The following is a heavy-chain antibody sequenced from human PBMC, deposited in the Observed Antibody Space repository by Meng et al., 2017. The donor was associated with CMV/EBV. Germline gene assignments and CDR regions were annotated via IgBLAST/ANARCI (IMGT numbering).Heavy chain of an antibody. D-gene: IGHD5-24*01. CDR1: GGTFSSYA. V-gene: IGHV1-69*12. J-gene: IGHJ4*02. CDR3: ARMPRDGYNYIDY. Sequence: VQLGQSVAGVQKPGSSVKGSCKASGGTFSSYAISWVRQAPGQGLEWMGGIIPIFGTANYAQKFQGRVTITADESTSTAYMELSSLRSEDTAVYYCARMPRDGYNYIDYWGQGTLVTVSS. CDR2: IIPIFGTA.